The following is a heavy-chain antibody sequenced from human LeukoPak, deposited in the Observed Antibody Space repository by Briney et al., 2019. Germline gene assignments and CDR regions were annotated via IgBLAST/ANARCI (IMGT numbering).Heavy chain of an antibody. J-gene: IGHJ4*02. CDR2: INPSGGST. CDR1: GYTFTSYY. Sequence: ASVKVSCKASGYTFTSYYMHWVRQAPGQGLEWMGIINPSGGSTSYAQKFQGRVTMTRDMSTSTVYMELSSLRSEDTAVYHCAAGIGYYDSSGPLDYWGQGTLVTVSS. D-gene: IGHD3-22*01. CDR3: AAGIGYYDSSGPLDY. V-gene: IGHV1-46*01.